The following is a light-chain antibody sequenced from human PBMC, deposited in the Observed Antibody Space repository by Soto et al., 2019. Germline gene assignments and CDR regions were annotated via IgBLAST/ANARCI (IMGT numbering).Light chain of an antibody. CDR1: QSVSSSY. J-gene: IGKJ1*01. V-gene: IGKV3-20*01. Sequence: ENVLTQSPGALSLSPGERATLSCGASQSVSSSYLAWYQQKPGQAPRLLIYGASTRATGIPDRFSGSGSGTDFTLTISRLEPEDFAVYYCQQYGSSPRTFGQGTKVEIK. CDR3: QQYGSSPRT. CDR2: GAS.